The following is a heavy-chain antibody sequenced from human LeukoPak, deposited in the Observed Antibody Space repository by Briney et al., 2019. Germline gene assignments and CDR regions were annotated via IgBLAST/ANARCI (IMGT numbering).Heavy chain of an antibody. CDR2: INSDGSST. D-gene: IGHD3-22*01. Sequence: PGGSLRLSCAASGFTFSSYWMHWVRQAPGKGLVWVSRINSDGSSTSYADSVKGRFTISRDNAKNTLYLQMNSLRAEDTAVYYCASTDSSGYYRRRFDYWGQGTLVTVSS. CDR3: ASTDSSGYYRRRFDY. CDR1: GFTFSSYW. V-gene: IGHV3-74*01. J-gene: IGHJ4*02.